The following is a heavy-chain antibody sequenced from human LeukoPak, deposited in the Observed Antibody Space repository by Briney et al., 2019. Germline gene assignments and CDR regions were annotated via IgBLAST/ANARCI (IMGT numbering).Heavy chain of an antibody. J-gene: IGHJ6*03. V-gene: IGHV4-59*01. CDR3: SRDLSNLDQLGGFTDYYFYMGV. Sequence: SETLSLTCTVSGGSISSYYWSWIRQPPGKGLEWIGYIYYSGSTNYNPSLKSRVTISVDTSKNQSSLKLSSVTAADTAVDFCSRDLSNLDQLGGFTDYYFYMGVWGKGTTVTVSS. D-gene: IGHD2-2*01. CDR2: IYYSGST. CDR1: GGSISSYY.